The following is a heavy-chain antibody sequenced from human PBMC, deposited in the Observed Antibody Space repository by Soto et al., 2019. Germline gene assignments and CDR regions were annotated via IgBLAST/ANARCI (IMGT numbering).Heavy chain of an antibody. CDR2: ISKDSGRAT. D-gene: IGHD3-22*01. CDR3: ATEGYYDSSGYSLFAY. CDR1: GFIFRDWF. V-gene: IGHV3-11*04. J-gene: IGHJ4*02. Sequence: GGSLRLSCAASGFIFRDWFLSWIRQAPGKGLEWISYISKDSGRATRYADSVKGRFTISRDNSKNTLYLQMNSLRAEDTAVYYCATEGYYDSSGYSLFAYWRQGT.